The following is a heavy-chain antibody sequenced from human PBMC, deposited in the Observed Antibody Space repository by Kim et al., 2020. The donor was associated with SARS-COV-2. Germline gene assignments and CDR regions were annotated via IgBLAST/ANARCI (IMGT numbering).Heavy chain of an antibody. J-gene: IGHJ4*02. Sequence: GGSLRLSCAASGFTFSSYSMNWVRQAPGKGLEWVSSISSSSSYIYYADSVKGRFTISRDNAKNSLYLQMNSLRAEDTAVYYCARVRDGYNDYFDYWGQGTLVTVSS. V-gene: IGHV3-21*01. CDR1: GFTFSSYS. CDR2: ISSSSSYI. D-gene: IGHD5-12*01. CDR3: ARVRDGYNDYFDY.